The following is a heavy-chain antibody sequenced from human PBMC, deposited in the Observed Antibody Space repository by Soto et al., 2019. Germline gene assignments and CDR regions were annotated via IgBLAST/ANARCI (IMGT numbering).Heavy chain of an antibody. CDR2: ISSSSSYI. CDR3: ARWMVIAVAGTPPDAFDI. V-gene: IGHV3-21*01. D-gene: IGHD6-19*01. Sequence: PGGSLRLSCAASGFTFSSYSMNWVRQAPGKGLEWVSSISSSSSYIYYADSVKGRFTISRDNAKNSLYLQMNSLRAEDTAVYYCARWMVIAVAGTPPDAFDIWGQGTMVTVSS. CDR1: GFTFSSYS. J-gene: IGHJ3*02.